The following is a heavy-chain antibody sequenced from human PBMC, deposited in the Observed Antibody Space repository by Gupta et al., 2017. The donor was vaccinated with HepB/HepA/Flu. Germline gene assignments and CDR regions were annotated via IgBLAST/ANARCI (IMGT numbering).Heavy chain of an antibody. V-gene: IGHV1-8*02. CDR3: ARGDSGSGAFYFDY. CDR1: GYVFSSYD. J-gene: IGHJ4*02. Sequence: QVQLVQSGAEVKKPGASLRVSCKTSGYVFSSYDINWVRQAPGQGLEFMGWINPVSGKTDYTQRFQGRVSLTTKNSISTAYLELSSLTSEDTAVYYCARGDSGSGAFYFDYWGQGSLVTVSS. D-gene: IGHD3-10*01. CDR2: INPVSGKT.